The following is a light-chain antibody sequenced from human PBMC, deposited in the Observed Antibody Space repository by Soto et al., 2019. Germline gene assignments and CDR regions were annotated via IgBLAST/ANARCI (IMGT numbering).Light chain of an antibody. CDR1: QSVHNY. CDR2: GAS. V-gene: IGKV3-11*01. Sequence: EIVLTQSPATLSLSPGDRAALSCKASQSVHNYLAWYQQKPGQAPRLLIYGASTRAAGIPARFSGSGSGTDFTLTITSLEPEDFAVYYCQQYNNWPLYTFGQGTKLEIK. J-gene: IGKJ2*01. CDR3: QQYNNWPLYT.